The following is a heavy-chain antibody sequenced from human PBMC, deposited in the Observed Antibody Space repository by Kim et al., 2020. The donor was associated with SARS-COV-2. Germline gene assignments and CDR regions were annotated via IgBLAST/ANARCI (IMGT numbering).Heavy chain of an antibody. CDR2: MNPNSGNT. CDR1: GYTFTSYD. Sequence: ASVKVSCKASGYTFTSYDINWVRQATGQELERMGWMNPNSGNTGYAQKFQGRVTMTRNISMSTAYMEVTSLRSDDTAVYYCARVTAQRFYFYYGLDVWGQGTTVTVSS. CDR3: ARVTAQRFYFYYGLDV. D-gene: IGHD5-18*01. V-gene: IGHV1-8*01. J-gene: IGHJ6*02.